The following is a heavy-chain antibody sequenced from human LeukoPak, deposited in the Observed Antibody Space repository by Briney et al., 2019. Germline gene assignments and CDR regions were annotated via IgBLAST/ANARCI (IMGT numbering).Heavy chain of an antibody. V-gene: IGHV4-61*08. CDR2: IYYTGIT. D-gene: IGHD3-10*01. Sequence: SETLSLTCAVSGGSISRGVYSWRWIRQPPGKGLEWIGYIYYTGITKYSPSLTSRVTISVDTSKNQFSLKLTSVTAADTAVYYCTRHAPVPVIGHGMGVWGQGTTVTVSS. CDR1: GGSISRGVYS. J-gene: IGHJ6*02. CDR3: TRHAPVPVIGHGMGV.